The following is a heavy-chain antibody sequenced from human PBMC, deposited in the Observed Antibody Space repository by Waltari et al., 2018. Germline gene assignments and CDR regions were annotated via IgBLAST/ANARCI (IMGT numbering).Heavy chain of an antibody. V-gene: IGHV5-51*01. J-gene: IGHJ6*02. CDR1: GYSFTNYW. D-gene: IGHD2-2*01. CDR3: ARHHYASSTSPYYYYGMDV. Sequence: EVQLVQSGAEVKKPGESLKISCKCSGYSFTNYWIAWVRQVPGKALESMGVIYPGDSDTRYSPSFQGQVTISADKSISTAYLQWSSLKASDTAMYYCARHHYASSTSPYYYYGMDVWGQGTTVTVSS. CDR2: IYPGDSDT.